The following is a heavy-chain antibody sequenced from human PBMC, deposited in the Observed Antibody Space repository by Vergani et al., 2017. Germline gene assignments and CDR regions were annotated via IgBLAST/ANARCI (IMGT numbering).Heavy chain of an antibody. CDR3: AGYYYVPDAFDM. J-gene: IGHJ3*02. Sequence: QVQLQESGPGLVKPSQTLSLTCTVSGVSISSGSYYWSWIRQPAGKGLEWIGRIYTSGSTNYNPALKSRVTISVDTSKNRFSLKLSSVTAADTSVYYCAGYYYVPDAFDMWGQGKMVTVSS. D-gene: IGHD3-22*01. V-gene: IGHV4-61*02. CDR1: GVSISSGSYY. CDR2: IYTSGST.